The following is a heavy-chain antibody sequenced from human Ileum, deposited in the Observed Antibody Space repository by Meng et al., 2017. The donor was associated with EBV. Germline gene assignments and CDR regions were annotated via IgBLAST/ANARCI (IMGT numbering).Heavy chain of an antibody. CDR3: ARDLRVGGAFDY. Sequence: QVQRQQSGPGLVIPSDTLSLNCTLFGASVTSSGYYWSWLRQSPGKGLEWLGYVNYNGDSTYNPSLKSRVTIFIDTSKKQFYLNLTSATAADTAIYYCARDLRVGGAFDYWGQGTLVTVSS. J-gene: IGHJ4*02. CDR1: GASVTSSGYY. D-gene: IGHD1-26*01. V-gene: IGHV4-61*08. CDR2: VNYNGDS.